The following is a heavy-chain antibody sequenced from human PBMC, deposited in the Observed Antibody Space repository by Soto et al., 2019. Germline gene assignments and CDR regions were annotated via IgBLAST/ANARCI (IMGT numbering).Heavy chain of an antibody. CDR3: ASGIQLWLRRINNGYSG. V-gene: IGHV1-69*12. D-gene: IGHD5-18*01. J-gene: IGHJ4*02. Sequence: QVQLVQSGAEVKKPESSVKVSCKAPGGTFSTYAISWVRQAPGQGLEWMGGIIPMFGTANYAQRFQDRVTMIADECTNTVYMDLSSLRAEDTAVYFCASGIQLWLRRINNGYSGWGQGTMVTVSS. CDR2: IIPMFGTA. CDR1: GGTFSTYA.